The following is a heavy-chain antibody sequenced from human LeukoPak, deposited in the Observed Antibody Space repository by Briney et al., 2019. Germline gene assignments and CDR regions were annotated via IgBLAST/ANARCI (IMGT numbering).Heavy chain of an antibody. V-gene: IGHV4-31*03. D-gene: IGHD7-27*01. J-gene: IGHJ6*02. CDR2: IYYSGST. Sequence: SSETLSLTCTVSGGSISSGGYYWSWIRQHPGKGLEWIGYIYYSGSTYYNPSLKSRVTISVDTSKNQFSLKLSSVTAADTAVYYCARDLGVSSGMDVWGQGTTVTVSS. CDR3: ARDLGVSSGMDV. CDR1: GGSISSGGYY.